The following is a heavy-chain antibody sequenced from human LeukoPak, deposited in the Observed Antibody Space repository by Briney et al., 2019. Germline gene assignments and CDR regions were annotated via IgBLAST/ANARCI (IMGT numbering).Heavy chain of an antibody. CDR1: GYTFTSYG. CDR2: ISAYNGNT. Sequence: ASVKVSFKASGYTFTSYGISWVRQAPGQGLEWMGWISAYNGNTNYAQKLRGRVTMTTDTSTSTAYMELRSLRSDDTAVYYCARGYYGSGRVPIDIWGQGTMVTVSS. V-gene: IGHV1-18*04. J-gene: IGHJ3*02. CDR3: ARGYYGSGRVPIDI. D-gene: IGHD3-10*01.